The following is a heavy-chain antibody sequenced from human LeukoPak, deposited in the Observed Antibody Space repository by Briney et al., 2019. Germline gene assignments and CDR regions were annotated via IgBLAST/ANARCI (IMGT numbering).Heavy chain of an antibody. CDR3: AKRGNPAVGHHYLDV. J-gene: IGHJ6*03. CDR1: GFTFSSCD. CDR2: ITLSGANT. D-gene: IGHD2-2*01. V-gene: IGHV3-23*01. Sequence: GGSLRLSCAASGFTFSSCDMSWVRQAPGKGLEWVSSITLSGANTFYADSVMGRFTISRDNSKNTLYLQMNSLRAEDTAVYFCAKRGNPAVGHHYLDVWGKGTTVSVSS.